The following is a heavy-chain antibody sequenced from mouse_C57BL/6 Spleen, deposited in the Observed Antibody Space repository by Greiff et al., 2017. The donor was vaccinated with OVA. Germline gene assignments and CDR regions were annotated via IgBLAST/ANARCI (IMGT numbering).Heavy chain of an antibody. Sequence: QVQLQQPGAELVKPGASVKLSCKASGYTFTSYWMQWVKQRPGQGLEWIGEIDPSDSYTNYNQKFKGKATLTVDTSSSTAYMQLSSLTSEDSAVXYCASNYYGSSYFDYWGQGTTLTVSS. D-gene: IGHD1-1*01. V-gene: IGHV1-50*01. CDR1: GYTFTSYW. J-gene: IGHJ2*01. CDR2: IDPSDSYT. CDR3: ASNYYGSSYFDY.